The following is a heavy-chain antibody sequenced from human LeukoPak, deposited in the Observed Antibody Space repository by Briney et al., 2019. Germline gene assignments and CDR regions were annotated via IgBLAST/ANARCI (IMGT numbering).Heavy chain of an antibody. J-gene: IGHJ4*02. Sequence: SETLSLTCTVSGGTISSYYWSWIRQPPGKGLEWIGYIYHSGNTNYNPSLKSRVTIAVDTSKNQISLRLSSVTAADTAMYYCARETPESLFDYWGQGIQVTVSS. CDR1: GGTISSYY. D-gene: IGHD1-14*01. V-gene: IGHV4-59*01. CDR2: IYHSGNT. CDR3: ARETPESLFDY.